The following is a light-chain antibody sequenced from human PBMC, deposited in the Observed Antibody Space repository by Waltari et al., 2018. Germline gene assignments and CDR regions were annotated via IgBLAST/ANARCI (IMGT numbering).Light chain of an antibody. V-gene: IGLV4-69*01. J-gene: IGLJ3*02. Sequence: QLVLTQSPSASASLGASVKLTCTLSSGHSSNIIPWHQQQPGKGPRYLMKVNSDGSHSKGDEIPDRFSGSSSGAERYLTISSLQSEDEADYYCQTGGHGTWVFGGGTKLTVL. CDR2: VNSDGSH. CDR1: SGHSSNI. CDR3: QTGGHGTWV.